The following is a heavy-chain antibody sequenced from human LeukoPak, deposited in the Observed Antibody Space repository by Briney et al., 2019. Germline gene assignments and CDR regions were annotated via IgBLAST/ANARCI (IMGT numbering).Heavy chain of an antibody. V-gene: IGHV4-39*07. D-gene: IGHD4-17*01. Sequence: SETLSLTCSVFGGSISSSSYYWSWIRQTPGKGLEWIGEVNHSGYTNMNPSLKSRVTISVDTSKNQFSLMMTSVTAADTAVYFCARMTTGHDYWGQGTLVTVSS. CDR3: ARMTTGHDY. CDR1: GGSISSSSYY. J-gene: IGHJ4*02. CDR2: VNHSGYT.